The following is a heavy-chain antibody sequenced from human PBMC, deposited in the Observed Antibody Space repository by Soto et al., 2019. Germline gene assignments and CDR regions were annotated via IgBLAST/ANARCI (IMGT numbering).Heavy chain of an antibody. J-gene: IGHJ6*02. CDR2: ISSGSSYI. CDR1: GFTFTSYG. Sequence: EVQLVESGGGLVKRGGFLRLSCVASGFTFTSYGMNWVRQAPGKGLEWVSSISSGSSYIYYADSVKGRFTISRDNAKNSVFLQMNSLRAEDSAVYYCARGRFCSRDSFSLYHYYVMDVWGQGTTVTVSS. D-gene: IGHD2-2*01. V-gene: IGHV3-21*06. CDR3: ARGRFCSRDSFSLYHYYVMDV.